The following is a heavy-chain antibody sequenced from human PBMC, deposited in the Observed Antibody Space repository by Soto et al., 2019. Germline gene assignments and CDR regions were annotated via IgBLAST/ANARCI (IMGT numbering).Heavy chain of an antibody. J-gene: IGHJ6*03. CDR1: GFTFSDYY. Sequence: GGSLRLSCAASGFTFSDYYMSWIRQAPGKGLEWVSYISSSGSTIYYADSVKGRFTIPRDNAKNSLYLQMNSLRAEDTAVYYCARVAPRVVAATDGRTLLRAYYYYYMDVWGKGTTVTVSS. CDR3: ARVAPRVVAATDGRTLLRAYYYYYMDV. CDR2: ISSSGSTI. D-gene: IGHD2-15*01. V-gene: IGHV3-11*01.